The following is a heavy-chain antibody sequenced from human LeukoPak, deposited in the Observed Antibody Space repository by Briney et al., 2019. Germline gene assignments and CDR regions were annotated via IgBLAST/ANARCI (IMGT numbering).Heavy chain of an antibody. D-gene: IGHD2-15*01. Sequence: GGSLRLSCTASTFFINSYTMNWVRQAPGKGLEWVSSISSSSSDIYYADSVRGRFTISRDNAKNSLYLRLNSLRVEDTAVYYCASLGYCSGGSCLDDAFDIWGQGTMVTVSS. CDR3: ASLGYCSGGSCLDDAFDI. J-gene: IGHJ3*02. CDR2: ISSSSSDI. CDR1: TFFINSYT. V-gene: IGHV3-21*01.